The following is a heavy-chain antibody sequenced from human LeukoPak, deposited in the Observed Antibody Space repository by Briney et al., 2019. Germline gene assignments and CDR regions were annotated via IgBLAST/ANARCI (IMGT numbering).Heavy chain of an antibody. CDR2: ISAYKGNT. Sequence: ASVKVSCKSSGYTFTNYGITWVRQAPGQGLGWMGWISAYKGNTNYAQKFQGRVTMTTDTSTSTAYMEVRSLRSDDTAMYYCARVCHWDIDNTRGDPVDYWGQRTLVTVSP. CDR3: ARVCHWDIDNTRGDPVDY. J-gene: IGHJ4*02. V-gene: IGHV1-18*01. CDR1: GYTFTNYG. D-gene: IGHD2-15*01.